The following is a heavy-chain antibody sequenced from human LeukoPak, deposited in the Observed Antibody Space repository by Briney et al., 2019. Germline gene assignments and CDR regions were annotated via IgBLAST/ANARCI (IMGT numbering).Heavy chain of an antibody. CDR3: ARVSPSPGYSLTSFDI. CDR1: RFTFSSYS. Sequence: PGGSLRLSCAASRFTFSSYSMNWVRQAPGKGLEWVSSISSSSSYIYYADSVKGRFTISRDNAKNSLYLQMNSLRAEDTAVYYCARVSPSPGYSLTSFDIWGQGTMVTVSS. D-gene: IGHD2-15*01. V-gene: IGHV3-21*01. CDR2: ISSSSSYI. J-gene: IGHJ3*02.